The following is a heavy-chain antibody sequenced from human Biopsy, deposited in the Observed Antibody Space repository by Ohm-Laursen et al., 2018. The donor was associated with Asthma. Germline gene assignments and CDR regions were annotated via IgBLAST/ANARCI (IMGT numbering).Heavy chain of an antibody. J-gene: IGHJ5*02. D-gene: IGHD3-16*02. V-gene: IGHV4-59*07. CDR2: VSHTGST. CDR1: GGSINNFY. Sequence: SDTLSLTCSVSGGSINNFYWSWIRLPPGKGLEYIGDVSHTGSTNYNPSLKSRVTISEDTSKNQFSLKLTSVTAADTAVYYCARGVITNWFDPWGQGTLVTVSS. CDR3: ARGVITNWFDP.